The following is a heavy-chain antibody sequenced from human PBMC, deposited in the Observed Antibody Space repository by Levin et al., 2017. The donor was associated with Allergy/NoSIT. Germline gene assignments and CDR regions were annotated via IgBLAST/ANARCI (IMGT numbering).Heavy chain of an antibody. CDR2: IYLSGST. Sequence: SQTFSLTCAVSGGSISSGGYSWSWIRQPPGKGLEWIGNIYLSGSTNDNPSLKSRVTMSVDRSKNQFSLKLSYVTAADTAVYYCARVAGYSYGYYFDYWGPGTLVTVSS. D-gene: IGHD5-18*01. J-gene: IGHJ4*02. CDR3: ARVAGYSYGYYFDY. V-gene: IGHV4-30-2*01. CDR1: GGSISSGGYS.